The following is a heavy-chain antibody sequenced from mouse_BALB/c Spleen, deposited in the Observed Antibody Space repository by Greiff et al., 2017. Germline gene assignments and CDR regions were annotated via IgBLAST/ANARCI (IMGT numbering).Heavy chain of an antibody. CDR3: ARKGTYGSIPSWFAY. Sequence: DVKLVESGPGLVKPSQSLSLTCSVTGYSITSGYYWNWIRQFPGNKLEWMGYISYDGSNNYNPSLKNRISITRDTSKNQFFLKLNSVTTEDTATYYCARKGTYGSIPSWFAYWGQGTLVTVSA. J-gene: IGHJ3*01. CDR1: GYSITSGYY. CDR2: ISYDGSN. D-gene: IGHD1-1*01. V-gene: IGHV3-6*02.